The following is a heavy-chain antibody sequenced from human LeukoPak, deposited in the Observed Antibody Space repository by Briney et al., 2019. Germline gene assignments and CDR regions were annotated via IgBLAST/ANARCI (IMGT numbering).Heavy chain of an antibody. Sequence: GGSLRLSCAASGFTVSSNYMSWVRQAPGKGLERVSVIYSGGSTYYADSVKGRFTISRDNSKNTLYLQMNSLRAEDTAVYYCARDSSYYFDYWGQGTLVTVSS. D-gene: IGHD3-10*01. V-gene: IGHV3-53*01. J-gene: IGHJ4*02. CDR3: ARDSSYYFDY. CDR1: GFTVSSNY. CDR2: IYSGGST.